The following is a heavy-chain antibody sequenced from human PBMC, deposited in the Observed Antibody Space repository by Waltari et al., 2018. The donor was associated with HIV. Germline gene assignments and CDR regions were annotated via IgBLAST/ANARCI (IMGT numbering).Heavy chain of an antibody. Sequence: QVQLQESGPGLVKPSETLSLTCTVSGGSLSSYYRSWIRQPPGKGLEWIGYIYYSGSTNYNPSLKSRVTISVDTSKNQFSLKLSSVTAADTAVYYCARAHSSTSWFDPWGQGTLVTVSS. CDR1: GGSLSSYY. J-gene: IGHJ5*02. V-gene: IGHV4-59*01. CDR2: IYYSGST. CDR3: ARAHSSTSWFDP. D-gene: IGHD2-2*01.